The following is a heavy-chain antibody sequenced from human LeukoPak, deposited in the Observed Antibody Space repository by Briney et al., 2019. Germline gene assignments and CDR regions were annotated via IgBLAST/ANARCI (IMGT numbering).Heavy chain of an antibody. V-gene: IGHV3-48*03. CDR2: ISTTGSAM. J-gene: IGHJ4*02. Sequence: GGSLRLSCAASGFTFRSYKMNWVRQAPGKGLEWVSYISTTGSAMYYADSVKGRFTTSRDNAKNSLHLQMNSLRAEDTAVYYCARDRGPEPDYWGQGTLVTVSS. D-gene: IGHD3-10*01. CDR3: ARDRGPEPDY. CDR1: GFTFRSYK.